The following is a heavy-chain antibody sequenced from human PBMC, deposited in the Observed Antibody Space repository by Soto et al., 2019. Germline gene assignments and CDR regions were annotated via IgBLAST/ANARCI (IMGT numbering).Heavy chain of an antibody. CDR3: ARASGGLYGSSFLVGDY. Sequence: GGSLRLSCAASGFTFSSYWMSWVRQAPGKGLEWVANIKQDGSEKYYVDSVKGRFTISRDNAKNSLYLQMNSLRAEDTAVYYCARASGGLYGSSFLVGDYWGQGTLVTVSS. J-gene: IGHJ4*02. CDR2: IKQDGSEK. V-gene: IGHV3-7*03. D-gene: IGHD6-6*01. CDR1: GFTFSSYW.